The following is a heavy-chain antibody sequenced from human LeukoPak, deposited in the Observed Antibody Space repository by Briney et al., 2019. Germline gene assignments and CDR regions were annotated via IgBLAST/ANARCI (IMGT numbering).Heavy chain of an antibody. V-gene: IGHV4-59*01. CDR2: FYLSGRT. J-gene: IGHJ4*02. CDR1: GGSISSYF. D-gene: IGHD6-13*01. CDR3: ARTTLPGIAAAGPVFDF. Sequence: SETLSLTCSVSGGSISSYFWSWIRQPPGKGLEWIGYFYLSGRTDYNPSLKSRVTISGDTSKNQFSLKVTSVTTADTAIYYCARTTLPGIAAAGPVFDFWGQGTLVTVSS.